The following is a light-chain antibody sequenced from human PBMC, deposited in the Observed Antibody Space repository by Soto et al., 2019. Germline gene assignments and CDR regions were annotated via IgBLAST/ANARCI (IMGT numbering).Light chain of an antibody. CDR1: SSDVGAYNY. Sequence: QSALTQPPSASGSPGQSVTISCTGTSSDVGAYNYVSWYQQHPGKVPKLIIYEVTKRPSGVPDRFSASKSGNTASLTASGLQAEDEADYYCSSHGGANNFYIFGTGTKVTVL. CDR2: EVT. V-gene: IGLV2-8*01. J-gene: IGLJ1*01. CDR3: SSHGGANNFYI.